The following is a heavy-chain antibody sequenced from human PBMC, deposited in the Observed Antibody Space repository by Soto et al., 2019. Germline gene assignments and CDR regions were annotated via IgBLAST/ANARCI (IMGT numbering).Heavy chain of an antibody. J-gene: IGHJ4*02. CDR1: GASISNGYYS. V-gene: IGHV4-30-4*01. Sequence: QVQLQEPGPRLVEPSHTLSLTCTVSGASISNGYYSWSWIRQSPGTGLEWIGHIHSGGTTYSNPSRKGRLTISVDMSKNQFSLKLSSLTAADTAVYYCARGPSGDKVDYWGQGTLVTVSS. CDR3: ARGPSGDKVDY. CDR2: IHSGGTT. D-gene: IGHD1-26*01.